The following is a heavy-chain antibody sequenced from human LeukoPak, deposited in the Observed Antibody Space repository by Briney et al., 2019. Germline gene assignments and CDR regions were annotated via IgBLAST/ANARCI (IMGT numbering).Heavy chain of an antibody. CDR1: GYSISSGYY. V-gene: IGHV4-38-2*02. CDR2: IYHSGST. Sequence: SETLSLTCTVSGYSISSGYYWGWIRQPPGKGLEWIGSIYHSGSTYYNPSLKSRVTISVDTSKNQFSLKLSSVTAADTAVYYCAREGAGSSWSSDYWGQGTLVTVSS. D-gene: IGHD6-13*01. CDR3: AREGAGSSWSSDY. J-gene: IGHJ4*02.